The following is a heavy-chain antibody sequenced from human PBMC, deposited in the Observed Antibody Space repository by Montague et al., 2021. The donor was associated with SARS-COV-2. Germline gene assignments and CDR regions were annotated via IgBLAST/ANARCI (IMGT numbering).Heavy chain of an antibody. Sequence: SETLSLTCTVSGGSVSSGSYYWSWIRQPPGKGLEWIGYIYYSGSTXYKPSLKSRVTISVDTSKNQFSLKLSSVTAADTAVYYCARDRGQTYYDILTGRALSVDFANGMDVWGQGTTVTVSS. J-gene: IGHJ6*02. CDR2: IYYSGST. V-gene: IGHV4-61*01. D-gene: IGHD3-9*01. CDR3: ARDRGQTYYDILTGRALSVDFANGMDV. CDR1: GGSVSSGSYY.